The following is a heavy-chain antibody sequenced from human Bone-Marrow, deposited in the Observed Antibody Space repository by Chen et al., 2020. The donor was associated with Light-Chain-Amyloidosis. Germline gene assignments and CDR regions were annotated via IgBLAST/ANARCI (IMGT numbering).Heavy chain of an antibody. D-gene: IGHD3-10*01. Sequence: EVQLVESGGGLGKTGGALRVSCTTSGFFFGDYAMSWFRQAPGKGLEWVGFLRTEAYGGTTEYAASMKGRFTISRDDSKSIAYLHMTSLKTEDTAVYYCTSYYGSGSYLYYSDFWGQGTLVTVSS. CDR1: GFFFGDYA. V-gene: IGHV3-49*05. J-gene: IGHJ4*02. CDR2: LRTEAYGGTT. CDR3: TSYYGSGSYLYYSDF.